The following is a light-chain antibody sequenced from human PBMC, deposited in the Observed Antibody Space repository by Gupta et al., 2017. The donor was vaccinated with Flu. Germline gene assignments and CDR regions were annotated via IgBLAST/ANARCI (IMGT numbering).Light chain of an antibody. J-gene: IGKJ4*01. CDR1: QSLLYSSNNKNY. CDR3: QQYYSTPLT. CDR2: WAS. Sequence: DIVMTQSPDSLAVSLGERANINCKSSQSLLYSSNNKNYLAWYQQNPGQPPQLLIYWASTRESGVPDRFSGSGSGTDFTLTITSLQAEDVAVYYCQQYYSTPLTFGGGTKVEIK. V-gene: IGKV4-1*01.